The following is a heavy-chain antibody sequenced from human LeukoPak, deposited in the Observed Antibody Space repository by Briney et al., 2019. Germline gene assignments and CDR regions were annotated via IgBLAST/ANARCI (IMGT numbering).Heavy chain of an antibody. D-gene: IGHD6-19*01. V-gene: IGHV4-34*01. J-gene: IGHJ6*04. CDR3: ARDPLIAVAGTMNYYGMDV. Sequence: SETLSLTCAVYGGSFSGYYWSWIRQPPGKGLEWIGEINHSGSTNYNPSLKSRVTISVDTSKNQFSLKLSSVTAAVTAVYYCARDPLIAVAGTMNYYGMDVWGKGTTVTVSS. CDR1: GGSFSGYY. CDR2: INHSGST.